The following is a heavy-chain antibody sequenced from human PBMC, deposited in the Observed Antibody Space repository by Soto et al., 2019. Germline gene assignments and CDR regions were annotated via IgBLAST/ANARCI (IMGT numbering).Heavy chain of an antibody. CDR3: GRVEEYPMTTFRFFVF. J-gene: IGHJ4*02. D-gene: IGHD4-17*01. Sequence: QVTLKESGPVLVKPTETLTLTCSVSGLSLPNEKMGVTWLRHSPGKPLEWLAHIFSNDEKSYKTSLKTRLTISQDNSRSQVVLIMADMDPVNTATDYCGRVEEYPMTTFRFFVFWGPGILVTVS. CDR1: GLSLPNEKMG. V-gene: IGHV2-26*01. CDR2: IFSNDEK.